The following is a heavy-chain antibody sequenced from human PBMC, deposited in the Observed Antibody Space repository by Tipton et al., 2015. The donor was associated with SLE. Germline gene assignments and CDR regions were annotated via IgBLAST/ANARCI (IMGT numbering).Heavy chain of an antibody. Sequence: TLSLTCTVSGGSICSHYWSWLRQAPGKGLEWIGYISNSETTSYNPSLKSRVTISLDTSKNQFSLKLRSVTAADTAVYYCAGAWQGYCSGGTCYVLDYWGQGTLVTVSS. CDR1: GGSICSHY. J-gene: IGHJ4*02. CDR3: AGAWQGYCSGGTCYVLDY. V-gene: IGHV4-59*11. D-gene: IGHD2-15*01. CDR2: ISNSETT.